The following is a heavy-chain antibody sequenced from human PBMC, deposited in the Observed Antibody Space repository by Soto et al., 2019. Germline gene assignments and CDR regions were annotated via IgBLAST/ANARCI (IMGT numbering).Heavy chain of an antibody. CDR1: GFAFSTYA. J-gene: IGHJ6*02. Sequence: EVQLLESGGALEHPGGSLRLSCAASGFAFSTYAMTWVRQAPGKGLEWVSVISGSGGSSYYAASVKGRFTISRDNSKNTLYMKMHGLRAEDPALYYCARVTKRAAAGRYEYYKYGMDVWGQGTTVTVSS. D-gene: IGHD6-13*01. CDR3: ARVTKRAAAGRYEYYKYGMDV. CDR2: ISGSGGSS. V-gene: IGHV3-23*01.